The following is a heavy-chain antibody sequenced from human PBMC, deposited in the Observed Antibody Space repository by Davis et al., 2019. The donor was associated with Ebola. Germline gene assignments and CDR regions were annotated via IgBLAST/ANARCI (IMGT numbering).Heavy chain of an antibody. J-gene: IGHJ6*02. Sequence: MPSETLSLTCTVSGGSISSYYWSWIRQPPGKGLEWIGSTFHSGSTNYNPSLKSRVTISVDTSKNQLSLKLSSLTAADTAVYYCAREPGYSGLDVWGQGTTVTVSS. CDR2: TFHSGST. V-gene: IGHV4-59*12. CDR1: GGSISSYY. CDR3: AREPGYSGLDV.